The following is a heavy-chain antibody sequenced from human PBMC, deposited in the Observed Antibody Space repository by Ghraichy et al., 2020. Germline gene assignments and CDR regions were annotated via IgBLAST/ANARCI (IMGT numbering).Heavy chain of an antibody. CDR2: IGTAGDT. J-gene: IGHJ6*02. CDR1: GFTFSNYD. D-gene: IGHD3-22*01. CDR3: ARGKGYYDSSGYYPLLDYGMDV. V-gene: IGHV3-13*01. Sequence: GGSLRLSCAASGFTFSNYDMHWVRQVTGKGLEWVSAIGTAGDTYYPGSVKGRFTFSRENAKNSLYLQMNSLRAGDTAVYYCARGKGYYDSSGYYPLLDYGMDVWGQGTTVTVSS.